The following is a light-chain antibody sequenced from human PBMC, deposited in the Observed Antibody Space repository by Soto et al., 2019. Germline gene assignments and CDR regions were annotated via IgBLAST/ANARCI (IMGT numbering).Light chain of an antibody. V-gene: IGKV1-12*01. CDR2: AAS. CDR3: QQANSFTIT. Sequence: DIHMTQSPSSVSASVGDIVTITCRASQGISSWLAWYQQKPGKAPKLRIYAASRLQSGVPSRFSGSGSGTDFTITISSMQHEDFATYYCQQANSFTITFGQGTRLEIK. CDR1: QGISSW. J-gene: IGKJ5*01.